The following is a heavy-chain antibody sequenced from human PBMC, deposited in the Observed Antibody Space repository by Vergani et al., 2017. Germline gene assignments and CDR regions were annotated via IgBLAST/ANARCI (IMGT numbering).Heavy chain of an antibody. CDR1: GFTFSSYA. J-gene: IGHJ4*02. Sequence: EVQLLESGGGLVQPGGSLRLSCAASGFTFSSYAMSWVRQAPGKGLEWVSAIGGSGGSTYYADSVKGRFTISRDNSKNTLYLQMNSLRAEDTAVYYCAKGDSIAVAGLVDYWGQGTLVTVSS. D-gene: IGHD6-19*01. CDR3: AKGDSIAVAGLVDY. V-gene: IGHV3-23*01. CDR2: IGGSGGST.